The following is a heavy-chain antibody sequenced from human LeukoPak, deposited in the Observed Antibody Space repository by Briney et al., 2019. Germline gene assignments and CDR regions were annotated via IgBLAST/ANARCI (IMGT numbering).Heavy chain of an antibody. CDR1: GFTFSGYW. CDR3: ARGSSGGTFGY. CDR2: INSDESST. Sequence: GGSLRLSCAASGFTFSGYWMHWVRQAPGKGLVWVSHINSDESSTSYADSVKGRFTISRDNAKNTLYLGMNSLRAEDTAVYYCARGSSGGTFGYWGQGTLVTVSS. J-gene: IGHJ4*02. D-gene: IGHD3-3*02. V-gene: IGHV3-74*01.